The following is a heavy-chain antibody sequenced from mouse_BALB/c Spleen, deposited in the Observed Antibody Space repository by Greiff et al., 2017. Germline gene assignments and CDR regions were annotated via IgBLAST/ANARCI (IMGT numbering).Heavy chain of an antibody. D-gene: IGHD2-10*02. CDR1: GFSLTSYD. V-gene: IGHV2-9-2*01. Sequence: QVQLKESGPGLVAPSQSLSITCTVSGFSLTSYDISWIRQPPGKGLEWLGVIWTGGGTNYNSAFMSRLSISKDNSKSQVFLKMNSLQTDDTAIYYCVRELYGNYDWFAYWGQGTLVTVSA. J-gene: IGHJ3*01. CDR2: IWTGGGT. CDR3: VRELYGNYDWFAY.